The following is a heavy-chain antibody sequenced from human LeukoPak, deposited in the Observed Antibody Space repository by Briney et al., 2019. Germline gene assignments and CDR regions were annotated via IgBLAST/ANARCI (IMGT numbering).Heavy chain of an antibody. Sequence: GGSLRLSCVASGITFSSYSMNWVRQAPGKGLEWVSYISSFSGTINYADSVKGRFTISRDNAKNSLYLQMNSLRAEDTAVYYCARVITMVRGGISVYYYYYMDVWGKGTTVTISS. V-gene: IGHV3-48*01. CDR3: ARVITMVRGGISVYYYYYMDV. CDR2: ISSFSGTI. J-gene: IGHJ6*03. CDR1: GITFSSYS. D-gene: IGHD3-10*01.